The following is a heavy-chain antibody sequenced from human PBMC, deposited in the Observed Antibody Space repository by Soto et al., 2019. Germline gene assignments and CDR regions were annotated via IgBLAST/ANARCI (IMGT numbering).Heavy chain of an antibody. D-gene: IGHD6-19*01. CDR2: IYYSGST. Sequence: SETLSLTCTVSGGSISSSSYYWGWIRQPPGKGLGWIGSIYYSGSTYYNPSLKSRVTISVDTSKNQFSLKLSSVTAADTAVYYCARHLRGAGSGWYLARWYFDLWGRGTLVTASS. CDR1: GGSISSSSYY. J-gene: IGHJ2*01. CDR3: ARHLRGAGSGWYLARWYFDL. V-gene: IGHV4-39*01.